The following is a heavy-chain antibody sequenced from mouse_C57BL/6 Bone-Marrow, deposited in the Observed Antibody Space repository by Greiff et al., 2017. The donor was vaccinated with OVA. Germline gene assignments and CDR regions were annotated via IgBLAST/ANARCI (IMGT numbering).Heavy chain of an antibody. CDR1: GYTFTTYP. D-gene: IGHD2-1*01. V-gene: IGHV1-47*01. CDR3: ARMVYYGNYAWFAY. Sequence: QVQLQQSGAELVKPGASVKMSCKASGYTFTTYPIEWMKQNHGKSLEWIGNFHPYNDDTKYNEKFKGKATLTLEKSSITVYLELSRLTSDDSAVYYCARMVYYGNYAWFAYWGQGTLVTVSA. J-gene: IGHJ3*01. CDR2: FHPYNDDT.